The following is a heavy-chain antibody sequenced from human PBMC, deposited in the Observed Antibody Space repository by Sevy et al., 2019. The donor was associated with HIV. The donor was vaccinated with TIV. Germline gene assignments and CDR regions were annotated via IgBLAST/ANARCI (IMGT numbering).Heavy chain of an antibody. CDR2: IIPIFGTA. J-gene: IGHJ6*03. D-gene: IGHD3-10*01. CDR3: ARAVGSLWFGELFTNYYYYYYMDV. Sequence: ASVKVSCKASGGTFRSYAIIWVRQAPGQGLEWMGGIIPIFGTANYAQKFQGRGTITADKSTCTGYMELSRLRSEDTAAYYCARAVGSLWFGELFTNYYYYYYMDVWGKGTTVTVSS. CDR1: GGTFRSYA. V-gene: IGHV1-69*06.